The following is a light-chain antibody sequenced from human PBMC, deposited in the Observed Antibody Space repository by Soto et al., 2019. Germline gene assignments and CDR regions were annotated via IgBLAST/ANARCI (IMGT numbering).Light chain of an antibody. V-gene: IGKV3-20*01. CDR2: GVF. J-gene: IGKJ2*01. CDR3: RHYDGSPRT. CDR1: QNVRSNY. Sequence: ETVLTQSPGTVSLSPGERATLSCTTSQNVRSNYLAWYQQKPGQAPRLLIYGVFNRATGIPDRFSGSGSGTDFTLTISRLDPEDSAVYYCRHYDGSPRTFGQGTKLEI.